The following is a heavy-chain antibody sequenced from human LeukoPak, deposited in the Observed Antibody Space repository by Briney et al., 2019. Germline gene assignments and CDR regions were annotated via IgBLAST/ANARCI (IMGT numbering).Heavy chain of an antibody. Sequence: GGSLRLSCAVSGFTFNTYTMSWVRQAPGKGLGWVSSITSGSHYIYNADSVKGRFTISRDNAKNSLFLQMNSLRVEDTAVYYCARDSPYCTSSDCYLDYWGQGTLVTVSS. V-gene: IGHV3-21*01. CDR3: ARDSPYCTSSDCYLDY. CDR2: ITSGSHYI. D-gene: IGHD2-2*01. J-gene: IGHJ4*02. CDR1: GFTFNTYT.